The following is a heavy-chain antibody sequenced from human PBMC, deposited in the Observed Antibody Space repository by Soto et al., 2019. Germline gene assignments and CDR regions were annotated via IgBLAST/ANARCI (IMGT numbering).Heavy chain of an antibody. CDR3: ATSYGSGSRAFDS. V-gene: IGHV1-69*04. J-gene: IGHJ4*02. Sequence: QVQLVQSGAEVKRPGSSVKVSCKASGDTFSFYSINWVRQAPGLGLEWMGRVNPILSMSNYAQRFQGRVTMTADKSTSTAYLELSGLSSEDTAMYYCATSYGSGSRAFDSWGQGGLGTVSS. CDR1: GDTFSFYS. D-gene: IGHD3-10*01. CDR2: VNPILSMS.